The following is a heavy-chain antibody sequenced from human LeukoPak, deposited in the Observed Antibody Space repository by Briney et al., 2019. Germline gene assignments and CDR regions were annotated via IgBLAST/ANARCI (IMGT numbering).Heavy chain of an antibody. CDR3: ARDYCTTTSCYDY. CDR1: GFTFSIYG. J-gene: IGHJ4*02. Sequence: GGSLRLSCAASGFTFSIYGMHWVRQAPGKGLEWVAAISYDGSNKYYADSVKGRFTISRDNSKNTLSLQMSSLRAEDTAMYYCARDYCTTTSCYDYWGQGTLVTVSS. V-gene: IGHV3-30*03. D-gene: IGHD2-2*01. CDR2: ISYDGSNK.